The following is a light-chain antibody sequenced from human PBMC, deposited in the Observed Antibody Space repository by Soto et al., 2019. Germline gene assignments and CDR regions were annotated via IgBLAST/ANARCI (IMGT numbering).Light chain of an antibody. CDR2: VAS. CDR1: QSVSSSY. V-gene: IGKV3-20*01. J-gene: IGKJ1*01. CDR3: QQYDSSPTT. Sequence: VLTQSPGTLSLSPGERATLSCRASQSVSSSYLAWYQQKPGQAPRLLIYVASSRATGIPDRFSGSGSGTDFTLTISRPEPEDFAVYYCQQYDSSPTTFGQGTKVDIK.